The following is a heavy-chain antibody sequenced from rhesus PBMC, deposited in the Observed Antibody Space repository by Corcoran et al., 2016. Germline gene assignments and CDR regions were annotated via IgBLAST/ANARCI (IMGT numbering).Heavy chain of an antibody. Sequence: QVQLQESGPGLVKPLETLSLTCAVYGGSISDYSYWSWLRPPPGKGLEWIGQIYGGSGSTYYNPSLKSRVTVSKDTSKNQFSLKLSSVTAADTAVYYCARALITGTPDYWGQGVLVTVSS. CDR1: GGSISDYSY. V-gene: IGHV4-143*01. J-gene: IGHJ4*01. CDR3: ARALITGTPDY. D-gene: IGHD1-26*01. CDR2: IYGGSGST.